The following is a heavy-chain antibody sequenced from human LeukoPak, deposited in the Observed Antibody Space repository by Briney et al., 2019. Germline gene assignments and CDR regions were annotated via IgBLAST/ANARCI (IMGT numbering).Heavy chain of an antibody. CDR2: IYYSGST. CDR1: GGSISSYY. Sequence: SETLSLTCTVSGGSISSYYWSWIRQPPGKGLEWIGYIYYSGSTNYNPSLKSRVTISVDTSKNQFSLKLSSVTAADTAVYYCARAPDIAWGDFDYWGQGTLVTVSS. D-gene: IGHD2-15*01. V-gene: IGHV4-59*01. J-gene: IGHJ4*02. CDR3: ARAPDIAWGDFDY.